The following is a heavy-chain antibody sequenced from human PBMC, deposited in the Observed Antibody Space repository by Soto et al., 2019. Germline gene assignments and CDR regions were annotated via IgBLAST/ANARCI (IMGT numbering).Heavy chain of an antibody. CDR1: GFTFSSYS. CDR3: ARDHGYCSGGSCYFGGGGWFDP. J-gene: IGHJ5*02. CDR2: ISSSSSYI. D-gene: IGHD2-15*01. V-gene: IGHV3-21*01. Sequence: ESGGGLVKPGGSLRLSCAASGFTFSSYSMNWVRQAPGKGLEWVSSISSSSSYIYYADSVKGRFTISRDNAKNSLYLQMNSLRAEDTAVYYCARDHGYCSGGSCYFGGGGWFDPWGQGTLVTVSS.